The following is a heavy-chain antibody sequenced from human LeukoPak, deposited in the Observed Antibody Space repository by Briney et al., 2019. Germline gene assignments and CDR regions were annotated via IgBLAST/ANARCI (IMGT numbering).Heavy chain of an antibody. Sequence: ASVKVSCKASGGTFSSYAISWVRQAPGQGLEWMGRIIPILGIANYAQKLQGRVTITADKSTSTAYMELSSLRSEDTAVYYCARRGLYYDILTGFTAFDIWGQGTMVTVSS. CDR3: ARRGLYYDILTGFTAFDI. J-gene: IGHJ3*02. V-gene: IGHV1-69*04. D-gene: IGHD3-9*01. CDR2: IIPILGIA. CDR1: GGTFSSYA.